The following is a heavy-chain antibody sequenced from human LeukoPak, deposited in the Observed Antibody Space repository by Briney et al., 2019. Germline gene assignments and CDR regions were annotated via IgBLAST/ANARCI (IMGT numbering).Heavy chain of an antibody. D-gene: IGHD1-26*01. J-gene: IGHJ4*02. CDR3: ARGRDSGSRTYFFDY. CDR2: ISPISGGT. Sequence: ASVKVSCKASGYTFTDYYLHWVRQAPGQGLEWLAWISPISGGTKYAQKFQGRVTLARDTSISTAYMELSRLRSDDTAVYFCARGRDSGSRTYFFDYWGQGTLVTVSS. CDR1: GYTFTDYY. V-gene: IGHV1-2*02.